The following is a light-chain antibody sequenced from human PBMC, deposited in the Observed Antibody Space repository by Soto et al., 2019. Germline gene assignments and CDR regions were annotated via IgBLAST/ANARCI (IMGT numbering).Light chain of an antibody. CDR2: EVS. CDR3: SSYTSSSTLENV. J-gene: IGLJ1*01. CDR1: SXDVGGYNY. Sequence: SALAQPASVSGSPGQSITISCTGTSXDVGGYNYVSWYQQHPGKAPKLMIYEVSNRPSGVSNRFSGSKSGNTASLTISGLQAEDEADYYCSSYTSSSTLENVFGTGTKVTVL. V-gene: IGLV2-14*01.